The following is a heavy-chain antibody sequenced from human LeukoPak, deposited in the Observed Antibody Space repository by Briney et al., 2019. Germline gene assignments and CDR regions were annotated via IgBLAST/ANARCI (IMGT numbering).Heavy chain of an antibody. CDR1: GFNFSNYW. J-gene: IGHJ4*02. CDR3: ARALSHCLDY. CDR2: IKHDGSEK. V-gene: IGHV3-7*01. Sequence: GGSLRLSCIVSGFNFSNYWMNWVRQAPGKGLEWVANIKHDGSEKYYVDSVKGRFSISRGNAKKSLYLQMNSLRVEDTAVYYCARALSHCLDYWGQGTLVTVSS. D-gene: IGHD3-16*01.